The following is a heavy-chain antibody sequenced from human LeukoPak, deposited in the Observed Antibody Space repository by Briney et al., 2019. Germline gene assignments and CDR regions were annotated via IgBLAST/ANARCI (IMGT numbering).Heavy chain of an antibody. CDR2: IYYTGST. CDR3: ARGYYYDYSGPDFDY. D-gene: IGHD3-22*01. V-gene: IGHV4-59*01. J-gene: IGHJ4*02. Sequence: PSETLSLTGSVSVGSIISYYWSWIRQPPGKGLEWIGYIYYTGSTNSNPSLKSRVTISVDTSKNQFSLRLTSVTAADTAVYYCARGYYYDYSGPDFDYWGQGTLVTVSS. CDR1: VGSIISYY.